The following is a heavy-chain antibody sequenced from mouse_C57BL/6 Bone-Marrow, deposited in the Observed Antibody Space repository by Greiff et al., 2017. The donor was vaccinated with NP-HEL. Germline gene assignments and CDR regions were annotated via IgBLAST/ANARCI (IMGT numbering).Heavy chain of an antibody. V-gene: IGHV1-81*01. D-gene: IGHD1-1*01. CDR1: GYTFTSYG. CDR2: IYPRSGNT. CDR3: ARLGYGRRYFDV. Sequence: QVHVKQSGAELARPGASVKLSCKASGYTFTSYGISWVKQRTGQGLEWIGEIYPRSGNTYYNEKFKGKATLTADKSSSTAYMELRSLTSEDSAVYFCARLGYGRRYFDVWGTGTTVTVSS. J-gene: IGHJ1*03.